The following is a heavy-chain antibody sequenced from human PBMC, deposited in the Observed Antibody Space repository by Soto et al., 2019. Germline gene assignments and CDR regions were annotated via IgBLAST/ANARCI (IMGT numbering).Heavy chain of an antibody. CDR1: GASVSSYG. CDR3: ARDRYASSSGLDF. V-gene: IGHV4-59*02. CDR2: IYYSGST. Sequence: SETLSLTCTVSGASVSSYGWSWIRQPPGKGLEWIGYIYYSGSTNYNPSLESRVTMSADTSKNQFSLQLGSVAAADTAVYYCARDRYASSSGLDFWGQGTLVTVSS. J-gene: IGHJ4*02. D-gene: IGHD6-6*01.